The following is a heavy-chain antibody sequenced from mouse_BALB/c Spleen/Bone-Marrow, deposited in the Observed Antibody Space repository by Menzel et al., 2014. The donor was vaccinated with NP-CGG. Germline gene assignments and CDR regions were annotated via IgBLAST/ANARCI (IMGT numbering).Heavy chain of an antibody. CDR2: IDPSDSYT. Sequence: QVQLQQSGAELVKPGASVKMSCKASGYTFTSYWMHWVKQRPGQGLEWIGVIDPSDSYTSYNQKFKGKATLTVDTSSSTAYKQLSSLTSEDSAVYYCTRWGTTVVAYYAMDYWGQGTSVTVSS. V-gene: IGHV1S127*01. D-gene: IGHD1-1*01. J-gene: IGHJ4*01. CDR3: TRWGTTVVAYYAMDY. CDR1: GYTFTSYW.